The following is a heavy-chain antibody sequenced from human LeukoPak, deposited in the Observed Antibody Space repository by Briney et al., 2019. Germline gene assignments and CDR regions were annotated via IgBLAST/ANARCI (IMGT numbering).Heavy chain of an antibody. V-gene: IGHV3-64D*06. D-gene: IGHD6-6*01. CDR2: ISSNGGST. CDR3: VKDRVSVSSSGYFDY. Sequence: PGGSLRLSCAASGFTFSSYWMHWVRQAPGKGLEYVSAISSNGGSTYYADSVKGRFTISRDNSKKTLYLQMSSLRAEDTAVYYCVKDRVSVSSSGYFDYWGQGTLVTVSS. CDR1: GFTFSSYW. J-gene: IGHJ4*02.